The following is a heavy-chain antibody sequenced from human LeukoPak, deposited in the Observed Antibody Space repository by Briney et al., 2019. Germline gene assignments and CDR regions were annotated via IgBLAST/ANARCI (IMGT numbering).Heavy chain of an antibody. CDR2: ISYDGSNK. J-gene: IGHJ5*02. Sequence: GRSLRLSCAASGFTFSSYAMHWVRQAPGKGLEWVAVISYDGSNKYYADSVEGRFTISRDNSKNTLYLQMNSLRAEDTAVYYCARAPGCSGGSCYSVPPHPNWFDPWGQGTLVTVSS. CDR1: GFTFSSYA. V-gene: IGHV3-30-3*01. D-gene: IGHD2-15*01. CDR3: ARAPGCSGGSCYSVPPHPNWFDP.